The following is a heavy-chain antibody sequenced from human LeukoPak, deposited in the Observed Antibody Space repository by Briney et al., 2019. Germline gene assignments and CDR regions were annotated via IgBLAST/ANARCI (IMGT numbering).Heavy chain of an antibody. D-gene: IGHD5-24*01. Sequence: GGSLRLSCAASGFTFSSCGMHWVRQAPGKGLQWVAFIRYDGRNTHYADSVKGRFTIFRDNSKNTLYLQMSSLRSEDTAVYYCAKDGRDGYNYPYYFAYWGLGALVTVSS. J-gene: IGHJ4*02. CDR3: AKDGRDGYNYPYYFAY. CDR1: GFTFSSCG. CDR2: IRYDGRNT. V-gene: IGHV3-30*02.